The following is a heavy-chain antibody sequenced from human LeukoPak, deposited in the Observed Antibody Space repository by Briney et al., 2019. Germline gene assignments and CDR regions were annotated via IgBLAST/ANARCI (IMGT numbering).Heavy chain of an antibody. D-gene: IGHD1-26*01. CDR2: IYYSGST. Sequence: SETLSLTCTVSGGSLSSYYWSWIRQPPGKGLEWIGYIYYSGSTNNNPSLKSRVTISVDTSKNQFSLKLSSVTAADTAVYYCARDAIVGATFDYWGQGTLVTVSS. CDR3: ARDAIVGATFDY. CDR1: GGSLSSYY. V-gene: IGHV4-59*01. J-gene: IGHJ4*02.